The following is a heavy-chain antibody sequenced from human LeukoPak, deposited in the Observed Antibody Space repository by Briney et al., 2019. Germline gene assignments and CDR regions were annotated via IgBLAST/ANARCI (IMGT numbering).Heavy chain of an antibody. Sequence: SETLSLTCTVSGGSISSGGYYWSWIRQHPGKGLEWIGYIYYSGSTYYNPSLKSRVTISVDTSKNQFSLKLSSATAADTAVYYCARGYCSSTSCYFDYWGQGTLVTVSS. D-gene: IGHD2-2*01. CDR1: GGSISSGGYY. J-gene: IGHJ4*02. CDR2: IYYSGST. CDR3: ARGYCSSTSCYFDY. V-gene: IGHV4-31*03.